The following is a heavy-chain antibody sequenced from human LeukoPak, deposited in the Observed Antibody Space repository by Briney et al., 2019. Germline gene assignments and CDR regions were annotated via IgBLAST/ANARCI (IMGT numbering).Heavy chain of an antibody. D-gene: IGHD5-18*01. Sequence: SQTLSLTCTVSGGSISSGDYYWSWIRQTPGKGLEWIGYIYYSGSTYYNPSLKSRVTISVDTSKNQFSLKLSSVTAADTAVYYCARARYSYGSNFDYWGQGTLVTVSS. CDR2: IYYSGST. CDR1: GGSISSGDYY. V-gene: IGHV4-30-4*01. CDR3: ARARYSYGSNFDY. J-gene: IGHJ4*02.